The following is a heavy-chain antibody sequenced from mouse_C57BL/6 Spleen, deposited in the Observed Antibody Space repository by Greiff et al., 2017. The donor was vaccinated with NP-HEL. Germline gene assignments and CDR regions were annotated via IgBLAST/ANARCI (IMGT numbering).Heavy chain of an antibody. D-gene: IGHD2-2*01. CDR2: INPYNGGT. Sequence: VQLQQSGPVLVKPGASVKMSCKASGYTFTDYYMNWVKQSHGKSLEWIGVINPYNGGTSYNQKFKGKATLTVDKSSSTAYMELNSLTSEDSAVYYWSSMGLPGDYYAMDYWGQGTSVTVSS. CDR3: SSMGLPGDYYAMDY. J-gene: IGHJ4*01. CDR1: GYTFTDYY. V-gene: IGHV1-19*01.